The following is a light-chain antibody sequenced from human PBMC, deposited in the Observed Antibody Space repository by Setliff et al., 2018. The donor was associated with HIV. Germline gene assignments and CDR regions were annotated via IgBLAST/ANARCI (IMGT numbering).Light chain of an antibody. Sequence: QSALTQPPSASGTPGQRVTISCSGSSSNIGSNTVTWYQQLPGTAPKLLIYKNDQRPSGVPDRFSGPKSGTSASLAISGLRSGDEADYYCAAWDDSLHGSYVFGAGTKVTVL. V-gene: IGLV1-44*01. CDR1: SSNIGSNT. CDR3: AAWDDSLHGSYV. J-gene: IGLJ1*01. CDR2: KND.